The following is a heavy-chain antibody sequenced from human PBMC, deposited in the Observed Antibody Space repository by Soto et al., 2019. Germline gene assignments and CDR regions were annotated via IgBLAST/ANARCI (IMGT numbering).Heavy chain of an antibody. CDR1: GGSISSYY. J-gene: IGHJ4*02. V-gene: IGHV4-59*01. CDR2: IYYSGST. Sequence: PSETLSLSCTVSGGSISSYYWSWIRRPPGKGLEWIGYIYYSGSTNYNPSLKSRVTISVDTSKNQFSLKLSSVTAADTAVYYCARAEDDYGDPFDYWGQGTLVTVSS. D-gene: IGHD4-17*01. CDR3: ARAEDDYGDPFDY.